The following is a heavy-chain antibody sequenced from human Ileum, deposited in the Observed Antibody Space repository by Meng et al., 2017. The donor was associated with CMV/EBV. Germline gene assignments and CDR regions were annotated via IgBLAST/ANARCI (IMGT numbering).Heavy chain of an antibody. D-gene: IGHD2-8*02. V-gene: IGHV3-23*03. Sequence: GESLKISCAASGFTFSSYAMSWVRQAPGKGLEWVSVIYSGGSSTYYADSVKGRFTISRDNSKNTLYLQMNSLRAEDTAIYYCAKALRSDSTEQIFDIWGQGTMVTVSS. CDR3: AKALRSDSTEQIFDI. CDR1: GFTFSSYA. J-gene: IGHJ3*02. CDR2: IYSGGSST.